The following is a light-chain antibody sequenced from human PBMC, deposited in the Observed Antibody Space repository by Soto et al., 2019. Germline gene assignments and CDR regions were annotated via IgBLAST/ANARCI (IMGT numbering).Light chain of an antibody. CDR3: QQRSNWPRMYT. J-gene: IGKJ2*01. Sequence: EIVLTQSPATLSLFPGERATLSCRASQSISTNLAWYQQKPGQAPRLLICDASNRATGIPARISGSGSGTDFTLTISSLEPEDFAVYYCQQRSNWPRMYTFGQGTKLEIK. V-gene: IGKV3-11*01. CDR1: QSISTN. CDR2: DAS.